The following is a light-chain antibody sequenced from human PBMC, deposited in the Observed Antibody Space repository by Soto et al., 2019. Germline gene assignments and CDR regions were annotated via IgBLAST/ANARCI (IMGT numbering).Light chain of an antibody. Sequence: EIVLTQSPGTLSLSPGESATLSCRASQIFSISYLAWYQQKPGQAPGLLIFGTSTRATGIPDRFSGSGSGTDFTLTISRLEPEDFAVYYCQQYGSSPLTFGGGTKVEIK. CDR1: QIFSISY. CDR2: GTS. V-gene: IGKV3-20*01. J-gene: IGKJ4*01. CDR3: QQYGSSPLT.